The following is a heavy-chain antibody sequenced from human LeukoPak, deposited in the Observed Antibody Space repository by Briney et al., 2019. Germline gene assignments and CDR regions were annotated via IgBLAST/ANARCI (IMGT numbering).Heavy chain of an antibody. CDR2: IYYSGST. V-gene: IGHV4-61*01. D-gene: IGHD1-7*01. CDR3: ARGGNYFGLKLYYFDY. J-gene: IGHJ4*02. Sequence: SETLSLTCTVSGDSFSSVTDYWAWIRQPPGKGLEWIGYIYYSGSTNYNPSLKSRVTISVDTSKNQFSLKLSSLTAADTAVYYCARGGNYFGLKLYYFDYWGQGTLVTVSS. CDR1: GDSFSSVTDY.